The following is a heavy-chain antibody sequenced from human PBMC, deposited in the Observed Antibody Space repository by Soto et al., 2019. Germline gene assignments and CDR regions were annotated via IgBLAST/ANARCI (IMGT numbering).Heavy chain of an antibody. V-gene: IGHV4-31*03. CDR2: IYYSGST. CDR3: AGARPPYCSSTSCYGSNYYYYMDV. J-gene: IGHJ6*03. D-gene: IGHD2-2*01. Sequence: SETLSLTCTVSGGSISSGGYYWSWIRQHPGKGLEWIGYIYYSGSTYYNPSLKSRVTISVDTSKNQFSLKLSSVTAADTAVYYCAGARPPYCSSTSCYGSNYYYYMDVWGKGTTVTVSS. CDR1: GGSISSGGYY.